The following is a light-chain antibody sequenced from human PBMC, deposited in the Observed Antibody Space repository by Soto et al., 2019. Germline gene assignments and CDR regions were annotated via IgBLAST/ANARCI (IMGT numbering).Light chain of an antibody. Sequence: QSALTQAASVSGSPGQSITISCTGTSSDVGAYDYVTWYQQHPGKAPKVMIYKVSNRPSGVSNRFSGSKSGNTASLTISVLQAEDEADYYCSSYTTGSLVVFGGGTKVTVL. CDR2: KVS. CDR3: SSYTTGSLVV. V-gene: IGLV2-14*01. J-gene: IGLJ2*01. CDR1: SSDVGAYDY.